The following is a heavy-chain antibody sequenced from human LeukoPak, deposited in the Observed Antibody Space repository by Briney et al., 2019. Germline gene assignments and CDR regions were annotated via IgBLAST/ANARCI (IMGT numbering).Heavy chain of an antibody. J-gene: IGHJ4*02. Sequence: PGGSLRLYCAASGFTFSSYSMNWVRQAPGKGLEWVSSISSSSSYIYYADSVKGRFTISRDNAKNSLYLQMNSLRAEDTAVYYCARDRGHCSSTSCYTDIDYWGQGTLVTVSS. CDR2: ISSSSSYI. D-gene: IGHD2-2*02. V-gene: IGHV3-21*01. CDR3: ARDRGHCSSTSCYTDIDY. CDR1: GFTFSSYS.